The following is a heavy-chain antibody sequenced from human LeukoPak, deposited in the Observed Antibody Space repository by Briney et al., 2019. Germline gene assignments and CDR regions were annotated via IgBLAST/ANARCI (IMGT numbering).Heavy chain of an antibody. Sequence: PGGSLRLSCAASGFTFSSYAMHWVRQAPGKGLEWVAVISYDGSNKYYADSVKGRFTISRDNSKNTLYLQMNSLRAEDTAVYYCARRGAGVDVAFDIWGQGTMVTVSS. CDR2: ISYDGSNK. CDR3: ARRGAGVDVAFDI. V-gene: IGHV3-30-3*01. CDR1: GFTFSSYA. D-gene: IGHD3-10*01. J-gene: IGHJ3*02.